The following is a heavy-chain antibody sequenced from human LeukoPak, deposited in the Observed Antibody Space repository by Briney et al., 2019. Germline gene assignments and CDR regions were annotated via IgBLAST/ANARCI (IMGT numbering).Heavy chain of an antibody. D-gene: IGHD3-22*01. V-gene: IGHV3-30*18. CDR3: AKDDYYDTSGYPNY. J-gene: IGHJ4*02. CDR1: GFTFSSYA. CDR2: ISYDVGKK. Sequence: GGSLRLSCAASGFTFSSYAMSWVRQAPGKGLEWVAVISYDVGKKYYADSVKGRFTISRDNSKNTLYLQMNSLRAEDTAVYYCAKDDYYDTSGYPNYWGQGTLVTVSS.